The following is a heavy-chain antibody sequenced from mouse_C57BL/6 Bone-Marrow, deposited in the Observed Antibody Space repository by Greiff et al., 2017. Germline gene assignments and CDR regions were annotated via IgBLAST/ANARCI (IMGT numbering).Heavy chain of an antibody. Sequence: QVLLKQPGAELVRPGSSVKLSCKASGYTFTSYWMDWVKQRPGQGLEWIGNIYPSDSETHYNQKFKDKATLTVDKSSSTAYLQLSSLTSEDSAVYYCARYGTGAMDYWGQGTSVTVSS. CDR1: GYTFTSYW. D-gene: IGHD1-1*01. J-gene: IGHJ4*01. V-gene: IGHV1-61*01. CDR2: IYPSDSET. CDR3: ARYGTGAMDY.